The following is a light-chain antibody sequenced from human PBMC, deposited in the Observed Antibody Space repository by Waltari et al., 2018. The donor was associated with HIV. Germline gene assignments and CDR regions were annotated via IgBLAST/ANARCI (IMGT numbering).Light chain of an antibody. CDR3: LHDHGDPRT. Sequence: AIQMTQSPSSLSASVGDRVTITCRAGQDIRNELGWYQQKPGRAPRLLIYAASTLQSGVPSRFSGSGSGTDFTLTISSLQAEDFATYYCLHDHGDPRTFGQGTKVEAK. J-gene: IGKJ1*01. CDR1: QDIRNE. V-gene: IGKV1-6*01. CDR2: AAS.